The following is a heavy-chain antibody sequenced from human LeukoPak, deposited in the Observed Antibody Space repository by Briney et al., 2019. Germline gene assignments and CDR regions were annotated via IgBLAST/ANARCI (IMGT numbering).Heavy chain of an antibody. V-gene: IGHV3-7*01. CDR2: IEDDGSVK. J-gene: IGHJ4*02. CDR1: GFTFSSYE. D-gene: IGHD5-24*01. Sequence: PGGSLRLSCAASGFTFSSYEMNWVRQAPGKGLDWVANIEDDGSVKQYGASVKGRFTISRDNTRNSLYLQMNSLRAEDTAVYYCASYVRGGYNYFDYWGQGTLVTVSS. CDR3: ASYVRGGYNYFDY.